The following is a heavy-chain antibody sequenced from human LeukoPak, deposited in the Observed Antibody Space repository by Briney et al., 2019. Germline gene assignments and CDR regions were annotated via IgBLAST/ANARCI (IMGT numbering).Heavy chain of an antibody. CDR3: ARDDDYYGSGYYALDI. CDR2: IWSDGSKK. J-gene: IGHJ3*02. D-gene: IGHD3-10*01. V-gene: IGHV3-33*08. Sequence: GRSLRLSCAVSGFTFSTYGMHWVRQAPGKGLEWVAVIWSDGSKKYYADSVNGRFTISRDNSKNTLYLQVNSLRAEDTAVYYCARDDDYYGSGYYALDIWGQGTMVTVSS. CDR1: GFTFSTYG.